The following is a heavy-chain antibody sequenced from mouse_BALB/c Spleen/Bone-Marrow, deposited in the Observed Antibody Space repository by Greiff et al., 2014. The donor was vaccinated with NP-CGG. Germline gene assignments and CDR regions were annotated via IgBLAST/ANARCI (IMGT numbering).Heavy chain of an antibody. CDR3: ARYCYGFYFDY. CDR1: GFNIKDTY. CDR2: IDPANGNT. D-gene: IGHD1-1*01. J-gene: IGHJ2*01. Sequence: VQLQQSGAGLVKPGASVKLSCTASGFNIKDTYMHWVKQRPEQGLEWIGRIDPANGNTKYDPKFQGKATITADTSSNTAYLQLSSLTSEDTAVYYCARYCYGFYFDYWGQGTTLTVSS. V-gene: IGHV14-3*02.